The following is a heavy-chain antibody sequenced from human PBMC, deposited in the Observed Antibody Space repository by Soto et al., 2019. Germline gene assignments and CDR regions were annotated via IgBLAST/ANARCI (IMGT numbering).Heavy chain of an antibody. V-gene: IGHV4-59*08. CDR2: IYHSGST. CDR3: ARQLAVAGSIAFDY. D-gene: IGHD6-19*01. CDR1: GGSISGYY. Sequence: QVQLQESDPGLVKPSETLSLTCTVSGGSISGYYWSWIRQPPEKGLEWIGFIYHSGSTSYNPSLRSRLTIPADPSKNQFSLKLSSVTAADTAVYFCARQLAVAGSIAFDYWGQGTLVTVSS. J-gene: IGHJ4*02.